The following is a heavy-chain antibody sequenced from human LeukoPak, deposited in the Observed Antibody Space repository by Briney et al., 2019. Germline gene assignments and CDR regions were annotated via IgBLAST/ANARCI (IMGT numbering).Heavy chain of an antibody. CDR2: INAGNGNT. D-gene: IGHD3-3*01. J-gene: IGHJ4*02. CDR3: VRDEARITIFGVAGYFDY. Sequence: ASVKVSCKASGYTFTSYAMHWVRQAPGQRLEWMGWINAGNGNTKYSQKSQGRVTITRDTSASTAYMVLSSLRSEDTAVYYCVRDEARITIFGVAGYFDYWGQGTLVTVSS. V-gene: IGHV1-3*01. CDR1: GYTFTSYA.